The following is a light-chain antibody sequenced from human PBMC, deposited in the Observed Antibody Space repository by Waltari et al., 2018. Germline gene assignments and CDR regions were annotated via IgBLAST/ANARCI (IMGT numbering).Light chain of an antibody. V-gene: IGKV3-11*01. CDR3: QQYIDWPRT. Sequence: EIVLTQSPATLSLSPGERATLSCRASQSVSSYSAWYQQKPGQTPRPLIHDASNRATGIPARFSGSGSGTDFTLTISSLEPEDSAVYYCQQYIDWPRTFGQGTKVEIK. J-gene: IGKJ1*01. CDR2: DAS. CDR1: QSVSSY.